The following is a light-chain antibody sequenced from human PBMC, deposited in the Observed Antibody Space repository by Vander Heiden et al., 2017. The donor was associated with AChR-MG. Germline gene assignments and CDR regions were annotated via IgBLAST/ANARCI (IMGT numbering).Light chain of an antibody. CDR3: QQYNNWPPYT. V-gene: IGKV3-15*01. CDR1: QSVSSN. Sequence: DIVMTQSPATLSVSPGGGATLSCRASQSVSSNLAWYQQNPGQAPRLLIDGASTRATGIPARCSGSGSGTEFTLTISSLQSEDFAVYYWQQYNNWPPYTFGQGTKLEIK. J-gene: IGKJ2*01. CDR2: GAS.